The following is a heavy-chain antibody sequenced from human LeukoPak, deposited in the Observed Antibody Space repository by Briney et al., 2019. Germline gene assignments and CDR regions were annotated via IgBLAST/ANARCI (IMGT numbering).Heavy chain of an antibody. Sequence: LTGGSLRLSCAASGFTFSSYAMSWVRQAPGKGLEWVSGISGSGGSTYYADSVKGRFTISRDNSKNTVYLQMKSLRAEDTAIYYCATAVVAVAGTFDYWGQGTLVTVSS. CDR3: ATAVVAVAGTFDY. CDR1: GFTFSSYA. J-gene: IGHJ4*02. CDR2: ISGSGGST. V-gene: IGHV3-23*01. D-gene: IGHD6-19*01.